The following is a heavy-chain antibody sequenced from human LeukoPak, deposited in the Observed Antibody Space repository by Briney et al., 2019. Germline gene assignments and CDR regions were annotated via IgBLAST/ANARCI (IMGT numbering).Heavy chain of an antibody. J-gene: IGHJ6*03. CDR3: AKSPRGEQLAYYYYYMDV. Sequence: GGSLRLSCAASGFTFSSNAMSWVRQAPGKGLEWVSAISGSGGSTYYADSVKGRFTISRDNSKNTLYLQMNSLRAEDTAVYYCAKSPRGEQLAYYYYYMDVWGKGTTVTVSS. CDR2: ISGSGGST. V-gene: IGHV3-23*01. D-gene: IGHD3-16*01. CDR1: GFTFSSNA.